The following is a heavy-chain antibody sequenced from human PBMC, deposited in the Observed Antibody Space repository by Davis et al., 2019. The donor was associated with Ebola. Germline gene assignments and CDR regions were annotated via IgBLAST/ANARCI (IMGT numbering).Heavy chain of an antibody. CDR2: ISSTGNTK. D-gene: IGHD5-18*01. J-gene: IGHJ5*02. CDR3: ARAGYSYGLDP. Sequence: PGGSLRLSCAASGFTFSSYSMNWVRQAPGKGLEWLSYISSTGNTKYNADSVKGRFIISRDNAKNSLYLQMNSLRAEDTAVYYCARAGYSYGLDPWGQGTLVTVSS. V-gene: IGHV3-48*01. CDR1: GFTFSSYS.